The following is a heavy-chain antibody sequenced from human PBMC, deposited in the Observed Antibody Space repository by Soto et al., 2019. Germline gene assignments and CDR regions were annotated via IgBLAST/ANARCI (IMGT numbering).Heavy chain of an antibody. D-gene: IGHD1-26*01. J-gene: IGHJ4*02. CDR2: MNPNSGNT. CDR1: GYTFTSYD. CDR3: ATYSGSYHIDS. Sequence: QVQLVQSGAEVKKPGASVKVSCKASGYTFTSYDINWVRQATGQGLEGMGWMNPNSGNTGFAQTFKGRGPMTRNTAKSMAYMGLSSVRSEYTAVYYCATYSGSYHIDSWGQGTLVTVSS. V-gene: IGHV1-8*01.